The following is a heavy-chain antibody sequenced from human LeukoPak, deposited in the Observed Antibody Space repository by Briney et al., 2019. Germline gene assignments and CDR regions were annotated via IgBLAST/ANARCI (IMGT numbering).Heavy chain of an antibody. J-gene: IGHJ4*02. CDR2: IYSGGST. V-gene: IGHV3-53*01. D-gene: IGHD4-17*01. Sequence: GGSLRLSCAASGFTVSRNYMSWVRQAPGKGLEWVSEIYSGGSTYYAASVKGRFGISRDNSKNTVYLQMNSLRVEDTAVYYCARTYGRGSLDFWGQGTLVTVSS. CDR1: GFTVSRNY. CDR3: ARTYGRGSLDF.